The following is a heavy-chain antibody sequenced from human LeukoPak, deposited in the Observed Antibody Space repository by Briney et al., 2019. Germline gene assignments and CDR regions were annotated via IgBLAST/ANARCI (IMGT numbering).Heavy chain of an antibody. Sequence: ASVKVSCKASGYTFTSYDINWVRQATGQGLEWMGWMNPNSGNTGYAQKFQGRVTITRSTSISTAYMELSSLRSEDTAVYYCARFRKVSLRFLEWSQGGFDPWGQGTLVTVSS. CDR2: MNPNSGNT. D-gene: IGHD3-3*01. CDR3: ARFRKVSLRFLEWSQGGFDP. V-gene: IGHV1-8*03. CDR1: GYTFTSYD. J-gene: IGHJ5*02.